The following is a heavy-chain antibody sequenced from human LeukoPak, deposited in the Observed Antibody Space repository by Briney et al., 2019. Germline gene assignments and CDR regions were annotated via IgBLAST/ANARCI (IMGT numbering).Heavy chain of an antibody. CDR3: ARDQRGYCSSTSCYTRNWFDP. CDR1: GYTFTSYG. CDR2: ISAYNGNT. D-gene: IGHD2-2*02. Sequence: ASVKVSCKASGYTFTSYGISWVRQAPGQGLEWMGWISAYNGNTNYAQKLQGRVTMTTDTSTSTAYMELRSLRSDDTAVYYCARDQRGYCSSTSCYTRNWFDPWGQGTLVTVSS. V-gene: IGHV1-18*01. J-gene: IGHJ5*02.